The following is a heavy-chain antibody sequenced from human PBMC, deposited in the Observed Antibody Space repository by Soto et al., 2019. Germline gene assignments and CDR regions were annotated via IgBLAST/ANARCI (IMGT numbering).Heavy chain of an antibody. Sequence: QVQLVQSGAEVKKPGSSVKVSCKASGGTFSSYAISWVRQAPGQGLEWMGGIIPIFGTANYAQKLQGRVTITADESTTTAYMELSRLRSEDTAVYYCARGHYYGSGSYPFDYWGQGTLFTVSS. CDR1: GGTFSSYA. CDR2: IIPIFGTA. V-gene: IGHV1-69*01. J-gene: IGHJ4*02. D-gene: IGHD3-10*01. CDR3: ARGHYYGSGSYPFDY.